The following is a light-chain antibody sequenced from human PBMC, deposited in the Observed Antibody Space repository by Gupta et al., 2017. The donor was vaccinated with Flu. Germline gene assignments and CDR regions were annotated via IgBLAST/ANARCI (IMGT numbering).Light chain of an antibody. Sequence: PAPLSVSPGERVTRACMASQSVSSNLEWYQQKPGQGPRLLIYGASTRAIGIPARFSGSGSGTEFTLTISSLQSEDFAVYYCEQYNNWPRTFGQGTKVEIK. J-gene: IGKJ1*01. CDR1: QSVSSN. CDR2: GAS. CDR3: EQYNNWPRT. V-gene: IGKV3-15*01.